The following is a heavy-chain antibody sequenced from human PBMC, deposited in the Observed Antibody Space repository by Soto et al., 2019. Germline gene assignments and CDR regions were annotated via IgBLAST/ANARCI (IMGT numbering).Heavy chain of an antibody. CDR2: VYYTGST. J-gene: IGHJ5*02. CDR3: ARAVPTYDYIWGSYRTSTKFDP. CDR1: GGSISSNY. D-gene: IGHD3-16*02. V-gene: IGHV4-59*01. Sequence: SETLSLTCTVSGGSISSNYWSWIRQPPGKGLEWIGCVYYTGSTNYNPSLKSRVTISVDTSKNQFSLKVNSVTDADTAVYYCARAVPTYDYIWGSYRTSTKFDPWGQGTLVTVSS.